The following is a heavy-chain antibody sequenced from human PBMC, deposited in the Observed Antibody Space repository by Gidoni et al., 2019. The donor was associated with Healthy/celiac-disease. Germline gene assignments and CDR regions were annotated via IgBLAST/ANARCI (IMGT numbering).Heavy chain of an antibody. D-gene: IGHD3-22*01. CDR2: ISSSSRYI. CDR1: GITFSSYS. V-gene: IGHV3-21*01. J-gene: IGHJ1*01. CDR3: ARVTDSSGYYYPEYFQH. Sequence: LSLSCAASGITFSSYSMNCVRQAPGKGLEWVSSISSSSRYIYYADSVKGRFTISRDNGKNSLYLQMNSLRAEDTAVYYCARVTDSSGYYYPEYFQHWGQGTLVTVSS.